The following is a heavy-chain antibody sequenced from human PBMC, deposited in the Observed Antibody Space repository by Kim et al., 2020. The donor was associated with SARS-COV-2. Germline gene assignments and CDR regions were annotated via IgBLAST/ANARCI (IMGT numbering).Heavy chain of an antibody. CDR3: ARERRAEQGFFDY. D-gene: IGHD1-26*01. J-gene: IGHJ4*02. Sequence: GGSLRLSCAASGFTLNSYVLHCVRQAPGKGLEWVTLISDGGTKKYYADSVKGRFTISGDNGKNTLYLEMNSLRPEDTAYYFCARERRAEQGFFDYWGQGTLVTVSS. V-gene: IGHV3-30-3*01. CDR2: ISDGGTKK. CDR1: GFTLNSYV.